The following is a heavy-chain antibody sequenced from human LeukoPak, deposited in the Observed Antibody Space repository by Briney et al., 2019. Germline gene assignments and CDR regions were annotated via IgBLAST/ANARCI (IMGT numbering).Heavy chain of an antibody. Sequence: GSLRLSCAASGFTFSSYWMSWVRQAPGKGLEWVANIKPDGSEKHYVDSVKGRLTIARDNARNSLYLQMNSLRAEDTAVYYCARRYFDYWGQGTLVTVSS. CDR2: IKPDGSEK. J-gene: IGHJ4*02. CDR3: ARRYFDY. V-gene: IGHV3-7*03. CDR1: GFTFSSYW.